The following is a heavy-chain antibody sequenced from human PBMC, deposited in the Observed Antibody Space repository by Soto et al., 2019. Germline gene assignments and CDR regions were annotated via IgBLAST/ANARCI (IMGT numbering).Heavy chain of an antibody. D-gene: IGHD4-17*01. CDR2: IWYDGSQR. Sequence: VELVESGGGVVQPGGSLRLSCAASGFTFNTHGMHWVRQAAGKGLEWVAAIWYDGSQRYYAVFVRGRFTISRDNSQNTLYLQMTSLRAEDTAVYYCARIDDYGDYVTDYWGQGALVTVSS. V-gene: IGHV3-33*01. CDR3: ARIDDYGDYVTDY. CDR1: GFTFNTHG. J-gene: IGHJ4*02.